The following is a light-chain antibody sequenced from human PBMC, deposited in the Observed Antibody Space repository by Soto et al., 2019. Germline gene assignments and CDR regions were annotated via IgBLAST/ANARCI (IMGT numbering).Light chain of an antibody. J-gene: IGKJ5*01. CDR2: LAS. Sequence: EIVMTQSPATLSVSPGERVTLSCRASQSVSSNLAWYQQKPGQAPSLLIYLASTRATGIPARFSGSGSGTELTLTISSMQSEDFALYYCQQYNNWPPVTFGQGTRLEIK. CDR1: QSVSSN. CDR3: QQYNNWPPVT. V-gene: IGKV3-15*01.